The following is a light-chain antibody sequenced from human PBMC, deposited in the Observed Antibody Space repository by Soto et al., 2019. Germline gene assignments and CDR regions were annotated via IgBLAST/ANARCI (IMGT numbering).Light chain of an antibody. CDR3: SAYTARSPLV. V-gene: IGLV2-14*01. Sequence: QSVLTQPASVSGSAGQSITISCSGTMRDVGAYNLVSWYQQHPGTAPKLIIYEVRNRPSGISSRFSGSRSGNTASLTISGVQPEDEGDYYGSAYTARSPLVFGGGTKVTVL. CDR2: EVR. CDR1: MRDVGAYNL. J-gene: IGLJ3*02.